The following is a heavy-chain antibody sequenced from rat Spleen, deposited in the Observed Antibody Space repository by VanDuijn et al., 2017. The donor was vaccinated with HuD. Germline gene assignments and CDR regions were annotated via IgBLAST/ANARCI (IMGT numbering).Heavy chain of an antibody. CDR2: INNTGGST. Sequence: EVQLVESGGGLVQPGRSLKLSCVASGFTFNNYWMTWIRQAPGKGLEWVASINNTGGSTYYPDSVKGRFTISRDNAKRTLYLQMNSLRSEDTATYYCTREDYSSYMGAYWGQGTLVTVSS. CDR3: TREDYSSYMGAY. V-gene: IGHV5-31*01. J-gene: IGHJ3*01. CDR1: GFTFNNYW. D-gene: IGHD1-2*01.